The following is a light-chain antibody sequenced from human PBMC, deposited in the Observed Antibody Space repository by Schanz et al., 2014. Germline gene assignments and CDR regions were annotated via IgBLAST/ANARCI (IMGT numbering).Light chain of an antibody. V-gene: IGKV1-39*01. J-gene: IGKJ2*01. CDR1: QSISSY. Sequence: DIQMTQSPSTLSASVGDRVTITCRASQSISSYLNWYQQKPGKAPKLLIYAASTLQSGVPSRFSGSGSGTDFTLTISSLQAEDVAVYYCQQYYSTPYTFGQGTKLEIK. CDR3: QQYYSTPYT. CDR2: AAS.